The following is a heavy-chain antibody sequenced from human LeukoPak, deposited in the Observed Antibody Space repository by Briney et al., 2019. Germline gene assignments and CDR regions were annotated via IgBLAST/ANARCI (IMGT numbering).Heavy chain of an antibody. D-gene: IGHD3-9*01. CDR2: IRPDGTEQ. CDR3: ARDPRPAPYYYDILTGYYQDVGGYYFDY. Sequence: ETLSLTCTVSGGSISSGGYYWSWIRQAPGKGPEWVANIRPDGTEQFYVDSVKGRFTVSRDNAKNSLYLQMNSLRAEDTAVYYCARDPRPAPYYYDILTGYYQDVGGYYFDYWGQGTLVTVSS. V-gene: IGHV3-7*01. J-gene: IGHJ4*02. CDR1: GGSISSGGYY.